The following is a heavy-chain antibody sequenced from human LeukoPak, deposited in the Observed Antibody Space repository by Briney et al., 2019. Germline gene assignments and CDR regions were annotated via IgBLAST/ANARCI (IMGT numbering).Heavy chain of an antibody. J-gene: IGHJ4*02. V-gene: IGHV3-7*01. CDR1: GFTFSSYW. CDR3: ARDAGHSGYDLLDY. CDR2: IKHDGSEK. Sequence: GGSLRLSCADSGFTFSSYWMNWVRQAPGEGLEWVANIKHDGSEKYYADFVKGRFTISRDNAKNSLYLQMDSPRAEDTAVYYCARDAGHSGYDLLDYWGQGTLVTVSS. D-gene: IGHD5-12*01.